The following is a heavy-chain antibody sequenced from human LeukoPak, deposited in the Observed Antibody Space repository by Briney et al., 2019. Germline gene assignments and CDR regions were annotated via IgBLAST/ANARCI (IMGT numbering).Heavy chain of an antibody. D-gene: IGHD3-22*01. CDR3: ARGGVRYYDSSGHDY. Sequence: KPSETLSLTCSVSNGSISSYFWNWIRLPPGKGLEWIGYIYYSGSTNYNPSLKSRVTISLDTSKNQFSLKVSSVTAADTAVYYCARGGVRYYDSSGHDYWGQGTLVTVSS. CDR1: NGSISSYF. J-gene: IGHJ4*02. V-gene: IGHV4-59*01. CDR2: IYYSGST.